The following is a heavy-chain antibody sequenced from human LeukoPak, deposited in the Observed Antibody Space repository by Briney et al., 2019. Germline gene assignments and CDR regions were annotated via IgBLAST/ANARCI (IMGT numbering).Heavy chain of an antibody. Sequence: SETLSLTCAVSGDSFSSHYWTWIRQPPGRGLEWIGYISYIGTTNYNTYLKSRVTISIDTSKNQFSLKLSSVTTADTAVYYCARDLVTVTKGFDIWGLGTMVSVSS. CDR1: GDSFSSHY. CDR3: ARDLVTVTKGFDI. D-gene: IGHD4-17*01. V-gene: IGHV4-59*11. CDR2: ISYIGTT. J-gene: IGHJ3*02.